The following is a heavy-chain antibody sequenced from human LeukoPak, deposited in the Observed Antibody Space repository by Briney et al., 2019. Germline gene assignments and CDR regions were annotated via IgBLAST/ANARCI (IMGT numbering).Heavy chain of an antibody. D-gene: IGHD3-16*01. Sequence: GASVKVSCTASGYTFTSYGISWVRQAPGQGLEWMGWISAYNGNTNYAQKLQGRVTMTTDTSTSTAYMELRSLRSDDTAVYYCARSDDHYYYYYGMDVWGQGTTVAVSS. CDR2: ISAYNGNT. CDR1: GYTFTSYG. V-gene: IGHV1-18*01. CDR3: ARSDDHYYYYYGMDV. J-gene: IGHJ6*02.